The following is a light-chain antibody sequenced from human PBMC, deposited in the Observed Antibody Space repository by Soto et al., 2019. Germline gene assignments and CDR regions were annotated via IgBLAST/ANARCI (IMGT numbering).Light chain of an antibody. CDR2: AAS. CDR3: QQSYSTPWT. V-gene: IGKV1-39*01. J-gene: IGKJ1*01. Sequence: DIQITQSPSSLSASVGETVEITCRPSQSISSYLNWYRQKPGKAPKLLIYAASSLQSGVPSRFSGSGSGTDFTLTISSLQTEDFATYYCQQSYSTPWTFGKGTKVDIK. CDR1: QSISSY.